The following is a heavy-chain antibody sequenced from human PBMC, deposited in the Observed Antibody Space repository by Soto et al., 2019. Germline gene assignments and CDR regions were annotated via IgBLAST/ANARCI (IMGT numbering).Heavy chain of an antibody. D-gene: IGHD6-6*01. CDR3: AKEVYSSSPYFDY. Sequence: PGASVKVSCKASGGTFSSYASSWVRQAPGQGLEWLGGIIPIFGTANYAQKFQGRVTITADESTSTAYMERSSLRSEDTAVYYCAKEVYSSSPYFDYWGQGTLVTVSS. CDR1: GGTFSSYA. V-gene: IGHV1-69*13. CDR2: IIPIFGTA. J-gene: IGHJ4*02.